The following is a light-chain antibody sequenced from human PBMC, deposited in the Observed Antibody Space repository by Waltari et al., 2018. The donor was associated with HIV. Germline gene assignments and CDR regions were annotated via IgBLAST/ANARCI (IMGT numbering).Light chain of an antibody. CDR1: NSNIGAPYD. Sequence: QSVLTQPPSVSGAPGRSVIITCTGNNSNIGAPYDVHWYQQLPGAATKLLISMNTDRPSGVRDRVSGSRAGTSASLAITGLQAGDEADYYCQSYDTSLGASVFGGGTKLTVL. J-gene: IGLJ3*02. CDR3: QSYDTSLGASV. CDR2: MNT. V-gene: IGLV1-40*01.